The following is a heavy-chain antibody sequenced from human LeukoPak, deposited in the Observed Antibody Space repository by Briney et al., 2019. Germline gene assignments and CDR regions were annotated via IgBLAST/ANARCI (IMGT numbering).Heavy chain of an antibody. Sequence: GASVKVSCKASGYTFTGYYMHWVRQAPGQGLEWMGWINSNSSGTNYAQKFQGRVTMTRDTSISTAYMELSVLRPDGTAVYYCATPESGYSSGWFDYWGQGTLVNVSS. J-gene: IGHJ4*02. CDR1: GYTFTGYY. V-gene: IGHV1-2*02. D-gene: IGHD6-19*01. CDR2: INSNSSGT. CDR3: ATPESGYSSGWFDY.